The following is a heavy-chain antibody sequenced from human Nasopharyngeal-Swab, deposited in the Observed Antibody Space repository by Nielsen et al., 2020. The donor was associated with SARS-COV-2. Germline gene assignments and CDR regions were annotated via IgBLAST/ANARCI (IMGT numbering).Heavy chain of an antibody. J-gene: IGHJ4*02. CDR1: GFTFSSYE. CDR2: ISSSGSTI. CDR3: ARDRAQGWFGEGSDY. Sequence: GESLKISCAASGFTFSSYEMNWVRQAPGKGLEWVSDISSSGSTIYYADSVKGRFTISRDNSKNSLYLQMNSLRAEDTAVYYCARDRAQGWFGEGSDYWGQGTLVTVSS. D-gene: IGHD3-10*01. V-gene: IGHV3-48*03.